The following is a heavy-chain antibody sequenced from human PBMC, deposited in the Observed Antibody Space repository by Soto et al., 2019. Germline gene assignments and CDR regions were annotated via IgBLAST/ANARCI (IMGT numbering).Heavy chain of an antibody. Sequence: VQLVESGGGLVKPGGSLRLSCAASGFTFSSYSMNWVRQAPGKGLEWVSSISSSSSYIYYADSVKGRFTISRDNAKNSLYLQMNSLRAEDTAVYYCARDGKFWSGPDYWGQGTLVTVSS. CDR1: GFTFSSYS. CDR2: ISSSSSYI. V-gene: IGHV3-21*01. CDR3: ARDGKFWSGPDY. J-gene: IGHJ4*02. D-gene: IGHD3-3*01.